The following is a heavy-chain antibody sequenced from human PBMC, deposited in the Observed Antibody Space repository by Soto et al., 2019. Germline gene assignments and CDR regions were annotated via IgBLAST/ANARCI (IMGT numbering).Heavy chain of an antibody. CDR2: ISGSDGST. CDR3: ARRSSSWYFDY. J-gene: IGHJ4*02. Sequence: EVQLLESGGGLVQPGGSLRLSCEASRFTFSSYTMNWVRQALGKGLEWVSVISGSDGSTYYADSVKGRFTISRDNSKNTLNLQMNSLRAEDTAVYYCARRSSSWYFDYWGQGTLVTVSS. CDR1: RFTFSSYT. V-gene: IGHV3-23*01. D-gene: IGHD6-13*01.